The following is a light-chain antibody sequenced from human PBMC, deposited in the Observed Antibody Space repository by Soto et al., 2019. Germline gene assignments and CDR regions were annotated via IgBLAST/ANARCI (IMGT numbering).Light chain of an antibody. CDR1: QSVFSS. J-gene: IGKJ4*02. V-gene: IGKV3-15*01. CDR3: QQYHTWPA. Sequence: EIVMTQSPATLSVSPGERVTLSCRASQSVFSSLAWYQQKPGQAPRLLIYGAATRATGIPARFSGSGSGTDFTLTTSSLQSEDFALYFCQQYHTWPAFGRGTRVEIK. CDR2: GAA.